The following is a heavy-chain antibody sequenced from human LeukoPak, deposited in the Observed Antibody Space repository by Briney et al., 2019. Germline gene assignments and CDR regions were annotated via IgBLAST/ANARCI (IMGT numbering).Heavy chain of an antibody. D-gene: IGHD6-19*01. CDR1: GFPFSVYE. J-gene: IGHJ4*02. Sequence: HPGGSLRLSCVVSGFPFSVYEMNWVRQAPGKGLEWVSNIASSGTIKYYADSVKGRFSISRDNAKSPLYLQMNSLRVEDTAVYYCALLAVASDFDYWGQGALVTVSS. CDR2: IASSGTIK. CDR3: ALLAVASDFDY. V-gene: IGHV3-48*03.